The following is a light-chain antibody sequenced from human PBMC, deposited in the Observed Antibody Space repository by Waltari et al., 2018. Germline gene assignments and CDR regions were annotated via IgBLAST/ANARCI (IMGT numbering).Light chain of an antibody. V-gene: IGLV2-23*01. Sequence: QSALTRPASVSGSPGQSIPISCPANSSAVGSSRFVSWYHPHPGKAPKLMIYGGSQRPSGISNRFSGSKSGNTASLTISGLRAEDEADYYCCSYAGSSPHVVFGGGTKLTVL. J-gene: IGLJ2*01. CDR2: GGS. CDR3: CSYAGSSPHVV. CDR1: SSAVGSSRF.